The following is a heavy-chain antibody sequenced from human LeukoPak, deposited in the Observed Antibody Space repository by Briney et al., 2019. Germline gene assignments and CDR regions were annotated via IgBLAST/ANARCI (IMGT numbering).Heavy chain of an antibody. Sequence: ASVKVSCKASGYTFTSYDINWVRQATGQGLEWMGWMNPNSGNTGYAQKFQGRVTITRNTSISTAYMELSRLRSDDTAVYYCARDFIWFGELLGYWGQGTLVTVSS. CDR2: MNPNSGNT. V-gene: IGHV1-8*03. CDR1: GYTFTSYD. J-gene: IGHJ4*02. D-gene: IGHD3-10*01. CDR3: ARDFIWFGELLGY.